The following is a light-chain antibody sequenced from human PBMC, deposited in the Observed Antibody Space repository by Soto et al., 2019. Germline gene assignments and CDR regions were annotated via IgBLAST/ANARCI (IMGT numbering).Light chain of an antibody. CDR2: AAS. V-gene: IGKV1-39*01. CDR1: QSISSY. Sequence: DIPMTQSPSSPSASVGDRVNITCRASQSISSYLNCYQQKPGKAPKLLIYAASSLQRGVPSRFSGSGSGTDFTLTISSLQPEDVATYYCQQSYSTPYAFGQGTKLEIK. CDR3: QQSYSTPYA. J-gene: IGKJ2*01.